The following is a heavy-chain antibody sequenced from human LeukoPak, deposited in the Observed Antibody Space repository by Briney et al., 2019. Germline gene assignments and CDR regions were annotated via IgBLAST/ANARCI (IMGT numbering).Heavy chain of an antibody. CDR2: ISAYNGNT. D-gene: IGHD3-3*01. CDR3: ARDGATIFGVAYYYMDV. J-gene: IGHJ6*03. Sequence: EASVKVSCKASGYTFTSYGISWVRQAPGQGLEWMGWISAYNGNTNYAQKLQGRVTMTTDTSTSTAYMELRSLRSDDTAVYYCARDGATIFGVAYYYMDVWGKGTTVTVSS. V-gene: IGHV1-18*01. CDR1: GYTFTSYG.